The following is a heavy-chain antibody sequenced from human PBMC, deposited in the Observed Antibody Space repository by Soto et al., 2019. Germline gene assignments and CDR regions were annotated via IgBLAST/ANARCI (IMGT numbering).Heavy chain of an antibody. Sequence: TLSLTCAGYGGSFSGYDWSWIRQPPGKGLEWIGEINHSGSTNYNPSLKSRVTISVDTSKNQFSLKLSSVTAADTAVYYCARGTANSCSGASCSTMDYWGQGTLATVSS. V-gene: IGHV4-34*01. CDR2: INHSGST. CDR1: GGSFSGYD. J-gene: IGHJ4*01. CDR3: ARGTANSCSGASCSTMDY. D-gene: IGHD2-15*01.